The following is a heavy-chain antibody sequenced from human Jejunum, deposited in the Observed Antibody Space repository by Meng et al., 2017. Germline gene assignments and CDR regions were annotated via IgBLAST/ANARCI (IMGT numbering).Heavy chain of an antibody. D-gene: IGHD1-14*01. CDR2: VWPSGAT. CDR1: RVPTTALFY. Sequence: TPSRTLSPPCPGPRVPTTALFYLTCMRQAPGKGLEWIGEVWPSGATYYNPSLSSRITISIDTSNNQFSLEVAFLTAADTAVYYCARAIRERYFDSWGQGTLVTVSS. V-gene: IGHV4-4*02. J-gene: IGHJ4*02. CDR3: ARAIRERYFDS.